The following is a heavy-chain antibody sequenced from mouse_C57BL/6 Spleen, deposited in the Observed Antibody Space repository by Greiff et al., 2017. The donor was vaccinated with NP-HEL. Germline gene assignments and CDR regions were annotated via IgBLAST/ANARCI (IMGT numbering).Heavy chain of an antibody. D-gene: IGHD2-1*01. CDR1: GFTFSSYA. V-gene: IGHV5-4*01. Sequence: EVQVVESGGGLVKPGGSLKLSCAASGFTFSSYAMSWVRQTPEKRLEWVATISDGGSYTYYPDNVKGRFTISRDNAKNNLYLQMSHLKSEDTAMYYCARDPFYYGNSYYYAMDYWGQGTSVTVSS. CDR3: ARDPFYYGNSYYYAMDY. J-gene: IGHJ4*01. CDR2: ISDGGSYT.